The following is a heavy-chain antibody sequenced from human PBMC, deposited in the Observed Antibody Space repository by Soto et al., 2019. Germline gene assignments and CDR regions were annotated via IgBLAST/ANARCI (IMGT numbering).Heavy chain of an antibody. J-gene: IGHJ6*02. CDR3: ASAVDYDFWSGTTHYGMDV. D-gene: IGHD3-3*01. Sequence: GGSLRRSCAASGLTCSNYWMHWVRQAPGQGLVWVSRISNDGTITDYADSVKGRFTVSRDNAKNTQSLQMDSLRSEDTAVYFCASAVDYDFWSGTTHYGMDVWGQGTTVTVSS. CDR1: GLTCSNYW. V-gene: IGHV3-74*01. CDR2: ISNDGTIT.